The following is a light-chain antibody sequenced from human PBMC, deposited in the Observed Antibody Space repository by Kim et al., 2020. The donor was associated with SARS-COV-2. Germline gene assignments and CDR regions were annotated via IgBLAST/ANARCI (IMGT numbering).Light chain of an antibody. Sequence: VSPGERATLSCRASQSVSSNLAWYQQKPGQAPRLLIYGASTRATGIPARFSGSGSGTEFTLTISSLQSEDFAVYYCQEYNNWPLTFGGGTKVDIK. CDR1: QSVSSN. CDR2: GAS. J-gene: IGKJ4*01. V-gene: IGKV3-15*01. CDR3: QEYNNWPLT.